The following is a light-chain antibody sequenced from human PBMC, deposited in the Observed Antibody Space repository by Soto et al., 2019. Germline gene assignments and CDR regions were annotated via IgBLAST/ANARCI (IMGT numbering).Light chain of an antibody. J-gene: IGLJ3*02. CDR2: EVN. V-gene: IGLV2-8*01. Sequence: QSALTQPPSASGSPGQSVTISCTGTSSDVGGYNYVSWYQQHPGKAPKLMIYEVNKRPSGVPDRFSGSKSGNTASLTVSGLQAEDEADYYCRSYAGSYNWLFGGGTKLTVL. CDR1: SSDVGGYNY. CDR3: RSYAGSYNWL.